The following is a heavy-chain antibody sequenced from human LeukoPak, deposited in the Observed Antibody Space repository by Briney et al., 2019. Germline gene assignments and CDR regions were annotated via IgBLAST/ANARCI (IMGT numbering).Heavy chain of an antibody. Sequence: PSETVSLTCTVSGGSISSGSYYWSWIRQPAGKGLEWIGRIYTSGSTNYNPSLKSRVTISVDTSKNQFSLKLSSVTAADTAVYYCARGYSSGWYVVAFDIWGQGTMVTVSS. V-gene: IGHV4-61*02. CDR1: GGSISSGSYY. CDR3: ARGYSSGWYVVAFDI. CDR2: IYTSGST. J-gene: IGHJ3*02. D-gene: IGHD6-19*01.